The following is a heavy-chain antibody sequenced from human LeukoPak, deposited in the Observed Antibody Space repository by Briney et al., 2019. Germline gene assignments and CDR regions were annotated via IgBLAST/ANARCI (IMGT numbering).Heavy chain of an antibody. CDR2: ISGSGGST. Sequence: PGGSLRLSCAASGFTFSSYAMSWARQAPGKGLERVSAISGSGGSTYYADSVKGRFTISRDNSKNTLYLQMNSLRAEDTAVYYCAKDGSISSWYGGGPDYWGQGTLVTVSS. D-gene: IGHD6-13*01. CDR3: AKDGSISSWYGGGPDY. CDR1: GFTFSSYA. J-gene: IGHJ4*02. V-gene: IGHV3-23*01.